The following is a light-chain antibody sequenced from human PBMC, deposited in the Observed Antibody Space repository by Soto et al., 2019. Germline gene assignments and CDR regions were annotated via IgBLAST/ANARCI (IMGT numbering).Light chain of an antibody. Sequence: DIQMTQSPSSLSASVGDTVTITCRASQNINSYLNWYQQKSGKAPKLLIYTASSLQSGVPSRFSGSRSGTDFTLTISSLQPEDFATYYCQQSFSIPPLTFGGGTKVEIK. CDR3: QQSFSIPPLT. CDR2: TAS. CDR1: QNINSY. J-gene: IGKJ4*01. V-gene: IGKV1-39*01.